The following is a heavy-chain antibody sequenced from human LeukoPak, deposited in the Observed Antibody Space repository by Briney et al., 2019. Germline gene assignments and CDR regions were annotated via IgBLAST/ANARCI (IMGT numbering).Heavy chain of an antibody. Sequence: GGSLRLSCAASGFTLSSYSINGFRQAPGKGLEWVAYISASGSNIYYVDSVMGRFTVSRDNPKSSLFLQMNSPRAEDTAVYYCARVKGTYFDYWGQGALVTVSS. J-gene: IGHJ4*02. CDR2: ISASGSNI. CDR1: GFTLSSYS. D-gene: IGHD1-1*01. CDR3: ARVKGTYFDY. V-gene: IGHV3-48*01.